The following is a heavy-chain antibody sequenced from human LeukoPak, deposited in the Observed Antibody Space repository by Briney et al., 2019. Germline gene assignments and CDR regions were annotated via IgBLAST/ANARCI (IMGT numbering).Heavy chain of an antibody. CDR2: IYPGDSDT. D-gene: IGHD6-19*01. V-gene: IGHV5-51*01. J-gene: IGHJ3*02. CDR3: ASWGYSSGWYDAFDI. Sequence: GESLKISCKGSGYSFTSYWIGWVRQMPGKGLEWMGIIYPGDSDTRYSPSLQGQVTISADKSISTAYLQWSSLKASDTAMYYCASWGYSSGWYDAFDIWGLGTMVTVSS. CDR1: GYSFTSYW.